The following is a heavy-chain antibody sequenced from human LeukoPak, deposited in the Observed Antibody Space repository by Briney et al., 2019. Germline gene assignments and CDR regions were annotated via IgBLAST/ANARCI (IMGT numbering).Heavy chain of an antibody. V-gene: IGHV1-2*02. J-gene: IGHJ5*02. CDR3: ARAYIVVVPAAISWFDP. CDR1: GGTFSSYT. Sequence: ASVKVSCKASGGTFSSYTISWVRQAPGQGLEWMGWINPNSGGTNYAQKFQGRVTMTRDTSISTAYMELSRLRSDDTAVYYCARAYIVVVPAAISWFDPWGQGTLVTVSS. D-gene: IGHD2-2*02. CDR2: INPNSGGT.